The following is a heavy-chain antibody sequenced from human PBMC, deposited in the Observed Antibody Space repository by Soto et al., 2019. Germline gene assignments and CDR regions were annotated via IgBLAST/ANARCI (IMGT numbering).Heavy chain of an antibody. D-gene: IGHD4-17*01. CDR2: VSFDGSNE. J-gene: IGHJ6*02. CDR1: GFTFSRYA. CDR3: ARPRMTTTTRYHGMDV. Sequence: QVQLVESGGGVVQPGGSLRLSCSASGFTFSRYAMHWVRQAPGEGLDWVAVVSFDGSNEYYAESVRGRFTISRDTSKNTLYLPMSSLRPEDTAVYFCARPRMTTTTRYHGMDVWGRGTTVTVSS. V-gene: IGHV3-30-3*01.